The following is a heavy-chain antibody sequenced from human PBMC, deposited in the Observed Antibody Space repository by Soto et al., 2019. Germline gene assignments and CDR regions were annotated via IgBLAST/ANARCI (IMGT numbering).Heavy chain of an antibody. CDR2: ISYDGSNK. Sequence: GGSLRLSCAASGFTFSSYAMHWVRQAPGKGLEWVAVISYDGSNKYYADSVKGRFTISRDNSKNTLYLQMNSLRAEDTAVYYSGLTPTSSWYGGPYYYYYGMDVWGQGTTVTVSS. CDR3: GLTPTSSWYGGPYYYYYGMDV. CDR1: GFTFSSYA. J-gene: IGHJ6*02. V-gene: IGHV3-30-3*01. D-gene: IGHD6-13*01.